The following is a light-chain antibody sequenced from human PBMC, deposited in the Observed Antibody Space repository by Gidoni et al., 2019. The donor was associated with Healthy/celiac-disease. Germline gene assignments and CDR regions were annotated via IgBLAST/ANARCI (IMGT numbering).Light chain of an antibody. CDR1: QSVSSY. J-gene: IGKJ1*01. Sequence: EIVLTQSPGTLSLSPGERATLSCRARQSVSSYLAWYQQKPGQAPRLLIYAASNRATGIPDRFSGSGSGTDFTLTISRLDPEDFAVYYCQQYLSFWTFGQGTKVEIK. CDR3: QQYLSFWT. V-gene: IGKV3-20*01. CDR2: AAS.